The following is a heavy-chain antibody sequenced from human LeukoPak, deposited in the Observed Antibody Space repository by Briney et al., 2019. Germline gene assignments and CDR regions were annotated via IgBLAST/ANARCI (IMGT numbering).Heavy chain of an antibody. Sequence: GASVKVSCKASGGTFSSYAISWVRQAPGQGLEWMGGIIPIFGTANYAQKFQGRVTITADESTSTAYMELSSLRSEDTAVYYCARGPFRSDPNDYWGQGTLVTVSS. D-gene: IGHD3-16*02. CDR3: ARGPFRSDPNDY. J-gene: IGHJ4*02. CDR2: IIPIFGTA. CDR1: GGTFSSYA. V-gene: IGHV1-69*13.